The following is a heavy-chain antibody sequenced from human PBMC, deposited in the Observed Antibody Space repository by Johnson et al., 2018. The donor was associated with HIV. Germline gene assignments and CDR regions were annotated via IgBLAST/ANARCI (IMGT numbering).Heavy chain of an antibody. CDR1: GFTFDDYA. CDR2: ISWNSGSI. J-gene: IGHJ3*02. Sequence: VQLVESGGGLVQPGRSLRLSCAASGFTFDDYAMHWVRQAPGKGLEWVSGISWNSGSIGYADSVKGRFTISSDNSKRKLYLQMDRLTAEDTAVYYCATYNFWSSYAFDIWGQWTTVTVSS. CDR3: ATYNFWSSYAFDI. V-gene: IGHV3-9*01. D-gene: IGHD3-3*01.